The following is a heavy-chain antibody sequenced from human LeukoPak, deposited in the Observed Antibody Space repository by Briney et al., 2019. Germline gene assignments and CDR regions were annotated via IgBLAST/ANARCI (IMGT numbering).Heavy chain of an antibody. Sequence: PGGSLRLSCAASGFTVSSNYMSWVRQAPGKGLEWVSVIYSGGSTYYADSVKGRFTISRDNSKNTLYLQMNSLRAEDTAVYYCAREARWDYFDYWGQGTLVTVSS. V-gene: IGHV3-66*01. CDR2: IYSGGST. CDR3: AREARWDYFDY. J-gene: IGHJ4*02. CDR1: GFTVSSNY. D-gene: IGHD6-13*01.